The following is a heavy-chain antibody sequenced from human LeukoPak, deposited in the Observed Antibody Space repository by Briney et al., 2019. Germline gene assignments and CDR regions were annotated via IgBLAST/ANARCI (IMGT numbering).Heavy chain of an antibody. CDR1: GFSFSSYG. Sequence: GGSLRLSCAASGFSFSSYGMYWVRGAPGKGLEWVAYIRYDGSIKYYADSVKGRFTISRDNSKNTLYLEMNSLRVEDTAVYYCAKPTPGTPVAVGFDYWGQGTLVTVSS. CDR3: AKPTPGTPVAVGFDY. V-gene: IGHV3-30*02. CDR2: IRYDGSIK. D-gene: IGHD6-19*01. J-gene: IGHJ4*02.